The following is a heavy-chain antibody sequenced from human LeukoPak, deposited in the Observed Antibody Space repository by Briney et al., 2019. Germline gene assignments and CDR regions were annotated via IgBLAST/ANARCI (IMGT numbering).Heavy chain of an antibody. D-gene: IGHD1-26*01. CDR2: IKKDGSEK. CDR3: VRGSYSGTDYYFDD. J-gene: IGHJ4*02. Sequence: PGGSLRLPCAASGFTFSRNLMTWARQVPGKGPEWVANIKKDGSEKYYVDFVKGRFTISRDNAKNLLYLQMNSLRAEDTALYYCVRGSYSGTDYYFDDWGQGTLVIVSS. V-gene: IGHV3-7*01. CDR1: GFTFSRNL.